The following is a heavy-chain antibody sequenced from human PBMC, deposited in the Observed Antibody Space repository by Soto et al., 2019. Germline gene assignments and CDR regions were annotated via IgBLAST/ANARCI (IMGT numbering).Heavy chain of an antibody. J-gene: IGHJ4*02. CDR3: AKDPESRYYYDSSGYYAY. Sequence: EVQLLESGGGLVQPGGSLRLSCAASGFTFSSYAMSWVRQAPGKGLEWVSAISGSGGSTYYADPVKGRFTISRDNSKNTLYLQMNSLRAEDTAVYYCAKDPESRYYYDSSGYYAYWGQGTRVTVSS. D-gene: IGHD3-22*01. V-gene: IGHV3-23*01. CDR1: GFTFSSYA. CDR2: ISGSGGST.